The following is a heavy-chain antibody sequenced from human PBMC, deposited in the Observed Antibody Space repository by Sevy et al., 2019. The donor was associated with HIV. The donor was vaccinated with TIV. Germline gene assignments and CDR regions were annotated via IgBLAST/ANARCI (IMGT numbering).Heavy chain of an antibody. Sequence: GGSLRLSCTASGFTFSDYWMSWVRQAPGKGLEWVANIKQDGSDKHYVDSVKGRFTISRDNAKNSLYLQMNSLRAGDTAVYYCARGVTTVTPFDYWGQGTLVTFSS. CDR1: GFTFSDYW. D-gene: IGHD4-17*01. CDR3: ARGVTTVTPFDY. CDR2: IKQDGSDK. V-gene: IGHV3-7*01. J-gene: IGHJ4*02.